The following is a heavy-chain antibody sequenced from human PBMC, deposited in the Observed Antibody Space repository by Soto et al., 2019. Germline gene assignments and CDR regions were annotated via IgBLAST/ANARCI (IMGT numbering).Heavy chain of an antibody. J-gene: IGHJ3*02. D-gene: IGHD3-3*01. CDR3: ARSPTIFGVVIPNAFDI. CDR1: GYTFTSYG. CDR2: ISAYNGNT. Sequence: ASVKVSCKASGYTFTSYGISWVRQAPGQGLEWMGWISAYNGNTNYAQKLQGRVTMTTDTSTSTAYMELRSLRSDDTAVYYCARSPTIFGVVIPNAFDIWGQGTMVT. V-gene: IGHV1-18*01.